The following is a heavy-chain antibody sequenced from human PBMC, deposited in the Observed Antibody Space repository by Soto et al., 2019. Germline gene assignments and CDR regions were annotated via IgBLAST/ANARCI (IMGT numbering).Heavy chain of an antibody. Sequence: PGGSLRLSCAASGFTFSSYGMHWVRQAPGKGLEWVAVISYDGSNKYYGDSVKGRFTISRDNSKNTVYLQMNSLRAEDTAVYYCGRSEWRLGTMYFDLWGRGTLVTVSS. D-gene: IGHD3-3*01. CDR1: GFTFSSYG. J-gene: IGHJ2*01. CDR3: GRSEWRLGTMYFDL. CDR2: ISYDGSNK. V-gene: IGHV3-30*03.